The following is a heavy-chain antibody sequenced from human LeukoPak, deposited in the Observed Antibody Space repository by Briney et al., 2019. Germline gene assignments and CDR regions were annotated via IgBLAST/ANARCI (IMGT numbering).Heavy chain of an antibody. Sequence: GGSLRLSSAASGFTFDDYAMHWVRQAPGKGLEWVSGISWNSGSIGYADSVKGRFTISRDNAKNSLYLQMNSLRAEDTALYYCAKDISYYYYYMDVWGKGTTVTVSS. V-gene: IGHV3-9*01. J-gene: IGHJ6*03. CDR1: GFTFDDYA. CDR3: AKDISYYYYYMDV. CDR2: ISWNSGSI.